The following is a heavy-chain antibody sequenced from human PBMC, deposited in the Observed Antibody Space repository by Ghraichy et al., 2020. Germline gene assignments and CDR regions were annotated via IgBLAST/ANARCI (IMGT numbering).Heavy chain of an antibody. CDR1: GGSISSSY. V-gene: IGHV4-59*01. CDR2: MHYSGST. CDR3: ARGSYGYFDS. D-gene: IGHD5-18*01. Sequence: SETLSLTCAVSGGSISSSYWSWIRQPPGKGLEWIGYMHYSGSTNYNPSLKSRVTISVDTSKNQFSLRLSSVTAADTAVYYCARGSYGYFDSWGQGPLVTVSP. J-gene: IGHJ4*02.